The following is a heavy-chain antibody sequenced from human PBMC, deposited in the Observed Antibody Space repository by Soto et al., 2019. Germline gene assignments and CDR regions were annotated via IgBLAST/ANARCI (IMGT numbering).Heavy chain of an antibody. CDR1: GFTFSNYA. CDR2: ISDSGGST. D-gene: IGHD3-10*01. CDR3: AKDGFSGSGKYYFDY. J-gene: IGHJ4*02. V-gene: IGHV3-23*01. Sequence: GGSLRLSCAASGFTFSNYAMNWVRQAAGKGLEWVSVISDSGGSTYYADSVKGRFTISRDNSKNTLYLHMNSLTAEDTAVYYCAKDGFSGSGKYYFDYWGQGTLVTVSS.